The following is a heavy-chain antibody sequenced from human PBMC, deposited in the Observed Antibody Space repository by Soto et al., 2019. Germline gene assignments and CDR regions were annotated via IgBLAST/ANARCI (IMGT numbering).Heavy chain of an antibody. CDR1: GFTFSSYA. Sequence: EVQLLESGGGLVQPGGSLRLSCAASGFTFSSYAMSWVRQAPWKGLEWVSAISGSGGSTYYADYVKGRFTISRDNAKNTLYLQMNSLRAEDTAVYYCAKRGMAEWLPRSYWYFDLWGRGTLVTVSS. J-gene: IGHJ2*01. CDR3: AKRGMAEWLPRSYWYFDL. V-gene: IGHV3-23*01. CDR2: ISGSGGST. D-gene: IGHD6-19*01.